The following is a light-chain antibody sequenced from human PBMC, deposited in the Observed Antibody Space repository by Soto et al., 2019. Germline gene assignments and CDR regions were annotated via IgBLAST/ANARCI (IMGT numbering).Light chain of an antibody. J-gene: IGKJ4*01. CDR3: QQYGTLPPT. CDR1: QTVTNTY. CDR2: GAS. V-gene: IGKV3-20*01. Sequence: EIVLMQSPGTLSLSPGERATLSCRASQTVTNTYLAWYQQKSGQAPNFLIYGASNRATGIPDRFSGSGSGTDFTLTISRLEPEDFAVYYCQQYGTLPPTFGGGTKVEI.